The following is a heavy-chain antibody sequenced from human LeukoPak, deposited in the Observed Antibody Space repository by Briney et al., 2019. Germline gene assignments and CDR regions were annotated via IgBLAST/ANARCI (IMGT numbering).Heavy chain of an antibody. J-gene: IGHJ5*02. V-gene: IGHV4-39*07. CDR2: IYYSGNT. D-gene: IGHD4-23*01. CDR3: ATYHDYGGNSRWFDP. CDR1: GGSISSGSYY. Sequence: SETLSLTCTVSGGSISSGSYYWGWIRQPPGKGLEWIGSIYYSGNTYYNPSLKSRVTISADTSKNQFSLKLSSVTAADTAVYYCATYHDYGGNSRWFDPWGQGTLVTVSS.